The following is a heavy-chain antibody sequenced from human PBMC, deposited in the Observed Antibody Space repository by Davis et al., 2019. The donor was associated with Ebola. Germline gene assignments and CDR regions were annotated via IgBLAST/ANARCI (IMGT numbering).Heavy chain of an antibody. CDR2: IRSKANSYAT. CDR1: GFTFSGSA. V-gene: IGHV3-73*01. J-gene: IGHJ4*02. Sequence: PGGSLRLSCAASGFTFSGSAMHWVRQASGKGLEWVGRIRSKANSYATAYAASVKGRFTISRDDSKNTAYLPMNSLKTKDTAVYYCTISDYGDYVFDYWGQGTLVTVSS. D-gene: IGHD4-17*01. CDR3: TISDYGDYVFDY.